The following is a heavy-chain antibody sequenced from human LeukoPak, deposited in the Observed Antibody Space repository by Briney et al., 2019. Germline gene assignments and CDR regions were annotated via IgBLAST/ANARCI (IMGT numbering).Heavy chain of an antibody. CDR2: MNPNSGNT. J-gene: IGHJ6*02. D-gene: IGHD2-15*01. V-gene: IGHV1-8*01. Sequence: ASVKVSCKASGYTFSSDDINWVRQATGQGLEWMGWMNPNSGNTGYVQKFQGRVTMTRNTSISTAYIELSSLRSDDTAVYYCARAKTKVVVATVYYYYGMDVWGQGTTVTVSS. CDR3: ARAKTKVVVATVYYYYGMDV. CDR1: GYTFSSDD.